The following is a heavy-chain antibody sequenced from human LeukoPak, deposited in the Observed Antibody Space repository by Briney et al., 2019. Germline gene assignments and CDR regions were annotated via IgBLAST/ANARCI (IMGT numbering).Heavy chain of an antibody. V-gene: IGHV1-46*01. CDR3: ASTSGSYFEY. CDR2: ISPSAGST. CDR1: GYTFTSHY. D-gene: IGHD1-26*01. Sequence: PVASVKVSCKASGYTFTSHYMHWVRQAPGQGLEWMGIISPSAGSTTYAQKFQGRVTMTRDTSTSTVYMELSSLRSEDTAMYYCASTSGSYFEYWGQGTLVTVSS. J-gene: IGHJ4*02.